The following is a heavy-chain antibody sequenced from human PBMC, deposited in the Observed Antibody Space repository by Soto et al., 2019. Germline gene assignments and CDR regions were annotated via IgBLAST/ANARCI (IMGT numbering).Heavy chain of an antibody. CDR3: ARGWGIAVAAMGYYYYYGMDV. V-gene: IGHV1-8*01. CDR1: GYTFTSYD. CDR2: MNPNSGNT. D-gene: IGHD6-19*01. J-gene: IGHJ6*02. Sequence: ASVKVSCKASGYTFTSYDINWVRQATGQGLEWMGWMNPNSGNTGYAQKFQGRVTMTRNTSMSTAYMELSSLRSEDTAVYYCARGWGIAVAAMGYYYYYGMDVWGQGTTVTVSS.